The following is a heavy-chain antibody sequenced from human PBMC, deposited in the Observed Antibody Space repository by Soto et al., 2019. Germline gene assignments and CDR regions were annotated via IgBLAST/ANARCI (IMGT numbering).Heavy chain of an antibody. V-gene: IGHV4-39*02. CDR3: ATMALGSCSGGSCYSRPP. Sequence: SETLSLTCGVYGGSISSSSYYWGWIRQPPGKGREWIGSIYYSGSTYYNPSLKSRVTISVDTSKNHFSLKLSSVTAADTAVYYCATMALGSCSGGSCYSRPPWGQGTLVTVSS. J-gene: IGHJ5*02. CDR2: IYYSGST. CDR1: GGSISSSSYY. D-gene: IGHD2-15*01.